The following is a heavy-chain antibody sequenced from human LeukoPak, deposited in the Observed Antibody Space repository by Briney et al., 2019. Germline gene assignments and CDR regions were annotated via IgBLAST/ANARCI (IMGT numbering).Heavy chain of an antibody. CDR2: INHSGST. J-gene: IGHJ4*02. V-gene: IGHV4-34*01. CDR3: ARGIGHCSSTSCYRRYFDY. CDR1: GGSFSGYY. Sequence: SETLSLTCAVYGGSFSGYYWSWIRQPPGKGLEWIGEINHSGSTNYNPSLKSRVTISVDTSKNQFSLKLSSVTAADTAVYYCARGIGHCSSTSCYRRYFDYWGQGTLVTVSS. D-gene: IGHD2-2*01.